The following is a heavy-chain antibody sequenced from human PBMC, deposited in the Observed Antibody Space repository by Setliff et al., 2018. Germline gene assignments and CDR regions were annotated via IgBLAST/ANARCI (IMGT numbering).Heavy chain of an antibody. D-gene: IGHD6-13*01. J-gene: IGHJ4*02. Sequence: GVLRLSCAASGFTFSDSTMHWVRQASGKGLEWVGRIRTKANSYATAYATSVQDRFAISRHDSESTTYLQMNGLKTEDTAVYYCTTAPLAAASTCWGQGTLVTVSS. CDR3: TTAPLAAASTC. CDR1: GFTFSDST. CDR2: IRTKANSYAT. V-gene: IGHV3-73*01.